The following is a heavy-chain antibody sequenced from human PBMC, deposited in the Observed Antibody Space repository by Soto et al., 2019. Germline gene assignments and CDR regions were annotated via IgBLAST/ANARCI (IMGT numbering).Heavy chain of an antibody. CDR1: GYTFTSYA. D-gene: IGHD1-26*01. CDR2: INAGNGNT. J-gene: IGHJ4*02. CDR3: ARDSDSGSYYLRNYFDY. Sequence: GASVKVSCKASGYTFTSYAMHWVRQAPGQRLEWMGWINAGNGNTKYSQKFQGRVTITRDTSASTAYMELSSLRSEDTAVYYCARDSDSGSYYLRNYFDYWGQGTLVTVSS. V-gene: IGHV1-3*01.